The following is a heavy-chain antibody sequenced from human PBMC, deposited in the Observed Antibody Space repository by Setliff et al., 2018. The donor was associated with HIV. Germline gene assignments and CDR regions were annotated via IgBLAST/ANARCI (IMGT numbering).Heavy chain of an antibody. CDR2: ISIGSGGAI. D-gene: IGHD1-7*01. Sequence: GGSLRLSCAASGFTFRNYKFNWVRQAPGRGLEWVSSISIGSGGAIDYADSVQGRFTISRDNSKNSLYLQMNSLRVEDTAVYYCAREGITGTTLHPYWGQGTLVTVS. J-gene: IGHJ4*02. CDR1: GFTFRNYK. CDR3: AREGITGTTLHPY. V-gene: IGHV3-48*03.